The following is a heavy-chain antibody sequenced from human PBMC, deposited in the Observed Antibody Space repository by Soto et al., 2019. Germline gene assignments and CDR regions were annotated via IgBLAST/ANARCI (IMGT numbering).Heavy chain of an antibody. CDR2: IYYNGST. J-gene: IGHJ6*02. V-gene: IGHV4-59*01. CDR3: ARDRPARASGYPLSPPYYYYVMDV. D-gene: IGHD5-12*01. CDR1: GGSISSYC. Sequence: SETPSLTCTVSGGSISSYCWSWIRQPPGKGMEWIGYIYYNGSTNYNPSLKSRVTISVDTSKNQFSLKLSSVTAADTAVYYCARDRPARASGYPLSPPYYYYVMDVWGQGTTVTVSS.